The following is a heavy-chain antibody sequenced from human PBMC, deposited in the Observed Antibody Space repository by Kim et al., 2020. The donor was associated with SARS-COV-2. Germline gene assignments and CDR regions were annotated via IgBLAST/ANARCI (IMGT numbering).Heavy chain of an antibody. CDR1: GFTFSSYE. CDR2: ISSSGSTI. D-gene: IGHD3-3*01. CDR3: ARVIPRITIFGVAPGGMDV. Sequence: WGSLRLSCAASGFTFSSYEMNWVRQAPGKGLEWVSYISSSGSTIYYADSVKGRFTISRDNAKNSLYLQMNSLRAEDTAVYYCARVIPRITIFGVAPGGMDVWGQGTTVTVSS. V-gene: IGHV3-48*03. J-gene: IGHJ6*02.